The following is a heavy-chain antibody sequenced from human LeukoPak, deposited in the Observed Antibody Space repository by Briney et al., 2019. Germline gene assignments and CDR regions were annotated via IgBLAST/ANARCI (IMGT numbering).Heavy chain of an antibody. CDR2: ISGSGGST. J-gene: IGHJ4*02. V-gene: IGHV3-23*01. Sequence: PGGSLRLSCAASGFTFSSYAMSWVRQAPGKGLEWVSAISGSGGSTYYADSVKGRFTISRDNSKNTLYLQMNSLRAEDTAVYYCAKDQCWGPSGGSCYSDYWGQGTLVTVSS. CDR1: GFTFSSYA. CDR3: AKDQCWGPSGGSCYSDY. D-gene: IGHD2-15*01.